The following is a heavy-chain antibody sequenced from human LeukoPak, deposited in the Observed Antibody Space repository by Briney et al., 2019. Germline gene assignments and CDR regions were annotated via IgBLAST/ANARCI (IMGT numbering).Heavy chain of an antibody. CDR1: GLTFSSYS. D-gene: IGHD7-27*01. J-gene: IGHJ3*02. CDR2: ISSSSSTI. CDR3: ARANWGWILRGGDAFVI. Sequence: GGSLRLSCVASGLTFSSYSMKWVRQAPGKGLEWVSDISSSSSTIYYADSVKGRFTISRDNAKNSLYLQMNSLRAEDTAVYYCARANWGWILRGGDAFVIWGQGTMVTVSS. V-gene: IGHV3-48*01.